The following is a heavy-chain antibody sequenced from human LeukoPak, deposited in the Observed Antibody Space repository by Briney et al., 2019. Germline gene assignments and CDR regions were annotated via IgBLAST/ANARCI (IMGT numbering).Heavy chain of an antibody. D-gene: IGHD3-3*01. CDR1: GFTFSRYW. CDR3: ARVSITIFGVIRYYMDV. J-gene: IGHJ6*03. CDR2: IKQDGSEK. Sequence: GGSLRLSCAASGFTFSRYWMSWVRQAPGKGLEWVANIKQDGSEKYYVDSVKGRFTISRDNAKNSLYLQMNSLRAEDTAIYYCARVSITIFGVIRYYMDVWGKGTTVTASS. V-gene: IGHV3-7*01.